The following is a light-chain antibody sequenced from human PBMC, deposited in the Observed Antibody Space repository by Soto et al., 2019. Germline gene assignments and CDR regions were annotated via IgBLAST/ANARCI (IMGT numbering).Light chain of an antibody. V-gene: IGKV3-15*01. Sequence: EIVMTQSPATLSVSPGERATLSCRASQSVSSNFAWYQQKPGQAPRLLIYGASTRATGIPARFSGSGSGTEFTLTISSLQSEDFAVYYCQQYNNWLITVGQGTRLEIK. CDR2: GAS. CDR1: QSVSSN. CDR3: QQYNNWLIT. J-gene: IGKJ5*01.